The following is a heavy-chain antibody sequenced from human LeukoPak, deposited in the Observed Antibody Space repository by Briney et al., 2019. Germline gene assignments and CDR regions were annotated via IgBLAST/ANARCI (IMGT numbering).Heavy chain of an antibody. CDR1: GFTFSTYW. D-gene: IGHD2-2*01. J-gene: IGHJ5*02. Sequence: GVSLRLSCAASGFTFSTYWMHWVRQARGKGLVWVSRINSGGTTTNYADSVKGRFTISRDNAKNTLYLQMNSLRGEDTAVYYCATSNWFDPWGQGTLVTVSS. CDR2: INSGGTTT. V-gene: IGHV3-74*01. CDR3: ATSNWFDP.